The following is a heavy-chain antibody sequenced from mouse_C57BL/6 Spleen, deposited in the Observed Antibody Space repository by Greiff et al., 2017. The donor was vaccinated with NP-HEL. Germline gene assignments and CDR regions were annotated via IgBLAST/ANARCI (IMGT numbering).Heavy chain of an antibody. CDR3: ARGVYYYGSSPAWFAY. D-gene: IGHD1-1*01. CDR1: GYTFTSYW. V-gene: IGHV1-53*01. Sequence: QVHVKQPGTELVKPGASVKLSCKASGYTFTSYWMHWVKQRPGQGLEWIGNINPSNGGTNYNEKFKSKATLTVDKSSSTAYMQLSSLTSEDSAVYYCARGVYYYGSSPAWFAYWGQGTLVTVSA. CDR2: INPSNGGT. J-gene: IGHJ3*01.